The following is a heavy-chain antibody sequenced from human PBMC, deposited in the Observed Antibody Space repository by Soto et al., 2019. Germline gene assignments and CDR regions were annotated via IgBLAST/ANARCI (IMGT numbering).Heavy chain of an antibody. D-gene: IGHD2-15*01. V-gene: IGHV3-33*01. CDR3: ARAKSPYDCSGETCYSGILP. CDR1: GFTFTSYA. Sequence: QMQLVESGGGVVQPGTSLRLSCVGSGFTFTSYAIHWVRQTPGKGLEWLAVIWYDGITKFHTASVKGRFAISRDNSNNTVYLQMNSLTAADTALYHCARAKSPYDCSGETCYSGILPGGQGTLVPASS. J-gene: IGHJ1*01. CDR2: IWYDGITK.